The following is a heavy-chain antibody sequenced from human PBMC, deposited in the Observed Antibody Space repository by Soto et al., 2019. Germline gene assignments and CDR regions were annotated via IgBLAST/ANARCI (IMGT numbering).Heavy chain of an antibody. CDR1: GFTLSSYA. D-gene: IGHD3-22*01. V-gene: IGHV3-21*01. CDR2: ISGSGANT. Sequence: GRSLRLSCAASGFTLSSYAINWVRQAPGKGLEWVSGISGSGANTYYADSVKGRFTISRYNAKNSLYLQMNRVRGEDTAVYYGLIVALNSSYDNRGYDYWGQGNRVTVS. CDR3: LIVALNSSYDNRGYDY. J-gene: IGHJ4*02.